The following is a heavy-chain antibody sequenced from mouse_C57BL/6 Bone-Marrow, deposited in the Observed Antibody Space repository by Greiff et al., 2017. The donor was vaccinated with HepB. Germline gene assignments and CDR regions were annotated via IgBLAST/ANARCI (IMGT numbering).Heavy chain of an antibody. D-gene: IGHD1-1*01. CDR1: GFSLTSYG. Sequence: QVQLKESGPGLVQPSQSLSITCTVSGFSLTSYGVHWVRQSPGKGLEWLGVIWSGGSTDYNAAFISRLSISKDNSKSQVFFKMISLQADDTAIYYCARNDYYGSIDVGFAYWGQGTLVTVSA. V-gene: IGHV2-2*01. CDR3: ARNDYYGSIDVGFAY. J-gene: IGHJ3*01. CDR2: IWSGGST.